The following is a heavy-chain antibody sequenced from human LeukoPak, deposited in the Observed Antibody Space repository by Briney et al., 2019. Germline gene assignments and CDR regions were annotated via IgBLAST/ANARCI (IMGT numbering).Heavy chain of an antibody. CDR1: GFTVTSNY. V-gene: IGHV3-53*01. CDR3: ARGFWSGYFDY. D-gene: IGHD3-3*01. J-gene: IGHJ4*02. Sequence: GGSLRLSCAASGFTVTSNYMSWVRQAPGKGLEWVSVIYSGGSTYYADSVKGRFTISRDNSKNTLYLQMNSLRAEDTAVYYCARGFWSGYFDYWGQGTLVTVSS. CDR2: IYSGGST.